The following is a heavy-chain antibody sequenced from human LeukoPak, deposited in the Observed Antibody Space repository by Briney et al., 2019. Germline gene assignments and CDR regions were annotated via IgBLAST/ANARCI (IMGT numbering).Heavy chain of an antibody. V-gene: IGHV4-39*01. CDR2: IYYSGST. CDR3: ARHEVDSSGPLDY. D-gene: IGHD6-19*01. CDR1: GGSISSSSYY. Sequence: KPSETLSLTXTVSGGSISSSSYYWGWISQPPGKGLQWIGSIYYSGSTYYNPSLKSRVTISVDTSKNQFSLKLSSVTAADTAVYYCARHEVDSSGPLDYWGQGTLVTVSS. J-gene: IGHJ4*02.